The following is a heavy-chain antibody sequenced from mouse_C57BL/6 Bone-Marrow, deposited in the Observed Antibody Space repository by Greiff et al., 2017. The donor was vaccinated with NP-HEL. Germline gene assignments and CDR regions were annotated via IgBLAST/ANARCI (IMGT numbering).Heavy chain of an antibody. CDR3: AGYEYDRYYAVDY. CDR2: ISSGSSTI. D-gene: IGHD2-4*01. V-gene: IGHV5-17*01. Sequence: EVQVVESGGGLVKPGGSLKLSCAASGFTFSDYGMHWVRQAPEKGLEWVAYISSGSSTIYYADTVKGRFTISRDNAKNTLFLQMTSLMSEDTAMYYCAGYEYDRYYAVDYWGQGTSVTVSS. J-gene: IGHJ4*01. CDR1: GFTFSDYG.